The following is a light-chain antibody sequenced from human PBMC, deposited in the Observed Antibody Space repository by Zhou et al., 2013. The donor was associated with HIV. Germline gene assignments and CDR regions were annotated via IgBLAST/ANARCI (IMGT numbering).Light chain of an antibody. Sequence: IQMTQSPSTLSASVGDRVTITCRASQSISSWVAWYQQKPGKVPKLLIYKASSLESGVPSRFSGSGSGTEFTLTISSLQADDFASYYCQEYNSLMYTFGQGTKLEI. CDR2: KAS. CDR3: QEYNSLMYT. V-gene: IGKV1-5*03. CDR1: QSISSW. J-gene: IGKJ2*01.